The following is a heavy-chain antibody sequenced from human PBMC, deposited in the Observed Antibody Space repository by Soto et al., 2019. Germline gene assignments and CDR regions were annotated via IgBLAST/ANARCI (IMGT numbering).Heavy chain of an antibody. D-gene: IGHD2-15*01. V-gene: IGHV1-18*01. CDR2: ISAYNGNT. CDR1: GYTFTSYG. CDR3: ARALSCSGGSCYSDY. J-gene: IGHJ4*02. Sequence: GASVKVSCKASGYTFTSYGISWVRQAPGQGLEWMGWISAYNGNTNYAQKLQGRVTMTTDTSTSTAYMELRSLRSDDTAVYYCARALSCSGGSCYSDYWGQGTLVTVSS.